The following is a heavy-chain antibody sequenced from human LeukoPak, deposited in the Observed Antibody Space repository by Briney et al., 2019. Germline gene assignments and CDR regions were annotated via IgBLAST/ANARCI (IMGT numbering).Heavy chain of an antibody. D-gene: IGHD6-13*01. CDR1: GGSISNYY. CDR3: ARAYSPLIPFDY. J-gene: IGHJ4*02. V-gene: IGHV4-59*01. Sequence: PSETLSLTCTVSGGSISNYYWSWIRQPPGKGLEWIGYIYYSGSTNYNPSLKSRVTISVDTSRNQFSLNLSSVTAADTAVYYCARAYSPLIPFDYWGQGTLVTVSS. CDR2: IYYSGST.